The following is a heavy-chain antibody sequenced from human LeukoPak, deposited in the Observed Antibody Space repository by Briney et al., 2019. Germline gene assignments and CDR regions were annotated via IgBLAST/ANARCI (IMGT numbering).Heavy chain of an antibody. CDR1: GYTFTGYY. Sequence: ASVKVSCKASGYTFTGYYMHWVRQAPGQGLEWMGWINPNSGGTNYAQKFQGRVNMTRDTSISTAYMELSRLRSDDTAVYYCARSYDSSGYSDYWGQGTLVTVSS. CDR3: ARSYDSSGYSDY. CDR2: INPNSGGT. V-gene: IGHV1-2*02. D-gene: IGHD3-22*01. J-gene: IGHJ4*02.